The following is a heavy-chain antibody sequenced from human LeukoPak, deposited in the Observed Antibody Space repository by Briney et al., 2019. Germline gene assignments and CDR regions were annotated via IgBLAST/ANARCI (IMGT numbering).Heavy chain of an antibody. Sequence: SETLSLTCTVSGGSFSSYYWSWIRQPPGKGLKWLGYISYSGSTNYNPSLKSRVTISVDTSKNQFSLKLSPVTAADTAVYYCASSLLWFGESLYFQHWGQGTLVTVSS. D-gene: IGHD3-10*01. J-gene: IGHJ1*01. CDR3: ASSLLWFGESLYFQH. CDR2: ISYSGST. CDR1: GGSFSSYY. V-gene: IGHV4-59*01.